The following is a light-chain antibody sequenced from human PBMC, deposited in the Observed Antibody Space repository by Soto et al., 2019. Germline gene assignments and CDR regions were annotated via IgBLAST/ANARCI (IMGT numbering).Light chain of an antibody. J-gene: IGLJ3*02. CDR3: QSYDSSLSRRWV. CDR1: SSNIGAGYP. Sequence: QLVLTQPPSVSGAPGQRVTISCTGSSSNIGAGYPVHWYQLLPGTAPKLLVAGNRPSGVPDRFSVSKSGASASLAITGLQAEDEADYYCQSYDSSLSRRWVFGGGTKVTVL. V-gene: IGLV1-40*01. CDR2: G.